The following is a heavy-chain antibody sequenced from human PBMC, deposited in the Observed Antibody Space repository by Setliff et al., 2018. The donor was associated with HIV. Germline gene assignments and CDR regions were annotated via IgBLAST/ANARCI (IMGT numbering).Heavy chain of an antibody. J-gene: IGHJ4*02. D-gene: IGHD6-13*01. CDR1: GYAFSDYS. Sequence: ASVKVSCKTSGYAFSDYSIHWVRQAPGQGLEWVGRINPDSRGTNYAQTFQGRVTMTRDTSANTAYMELSRLRSDDTAVFYCARGVRGIATTGKYYFDYWGQGTLVTVSS. CDR2: INPDSRGT. V-gene: IGHV1-2*06. CDR3: ARGVRGIATTGKYYFDY.